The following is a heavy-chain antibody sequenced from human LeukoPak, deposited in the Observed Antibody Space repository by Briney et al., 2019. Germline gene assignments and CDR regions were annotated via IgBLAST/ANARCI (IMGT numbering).Heavy chain of an antibody. CDR3: ARGGGGYSWYFDL. CDR2: IYYSGST. J-gene: IGHJ2*01. CDR1: GGSISSGGYY. Sequence: SQTLSLTCTVSGGSISSGGYYWSWLRRHPGKGLEWIGYIYYSGSTYYTPSLKNRVTISVATSKNQFSLRLSSVTAVDTAVYYCARGGGGYSWYFDLWGRGTLVTVSS. V-gene: IGHV4-31*03. D-gene: IGHD5-12*01.